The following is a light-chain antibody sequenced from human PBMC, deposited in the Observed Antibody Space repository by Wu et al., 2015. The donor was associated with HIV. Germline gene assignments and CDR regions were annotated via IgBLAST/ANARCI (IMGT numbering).Light chain of an antibody. CDR1: QSLSGNY. J-gene: IGKJ1*01. V-gene: IGKV3-20*01. CDR2: GAS. Sequence: EIVLTQSPDTLSLSPGERATLSCRASQSLSGNYLAWYQQRRGQAPRLLIFGASTRATGIPDRFSGSGSGTDFTLTITRLEPEDFAVCYCQQYDDSPPWTFGQGTRVDIK. CDR3: QQYDDSPPWT.